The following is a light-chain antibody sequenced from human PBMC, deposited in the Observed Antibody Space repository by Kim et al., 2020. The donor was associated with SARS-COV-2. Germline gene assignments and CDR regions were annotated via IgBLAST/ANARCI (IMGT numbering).Light chain of an antibody. CDR2: GAS. J-gene: IGKJ1*01. CDR3: QQYGSSPAT. V-gene: IGKV3-20*01. Sequence: EIVLTQSPGTLSLSPAERATLSCRASQTVTSNYLAWYQQKPGQAPRLLIYGASSRATGIPDRFSGSGSGTDFTLTISRLEPEDFAVYYCQQYGSSPATFGQGTKVDIK. CDR1: QTVTSNY.